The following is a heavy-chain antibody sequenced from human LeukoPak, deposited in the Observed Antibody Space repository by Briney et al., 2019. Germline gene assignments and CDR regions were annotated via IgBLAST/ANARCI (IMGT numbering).Heavy chain of an antibody. CDR1: GGSISNSGGFY. V-gene: IGHV4-31*03. Sequence: SETLSLTCTVSGGSISNSGGFYWSWIRQHPGNGLEWIGFISYRGSTYYNPSLKSRVSMSVDASRSQFSLRLTSVTDEDTAVYYCARISQSSGGFYYWGQGSLVTVSS. CDR3: ARISQSSGGFYY. CDR2: ISYRGST. J-gene: IGHJ4*02. D-gene: IGHD2-15*01.